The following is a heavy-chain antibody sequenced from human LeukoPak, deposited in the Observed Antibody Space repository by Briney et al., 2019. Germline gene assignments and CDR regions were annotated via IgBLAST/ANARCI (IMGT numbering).Heavy chain of an antibody. CDR3: VKSATVTTPRGRFDV. V-gene: IGHV3-23*01. D-gene: IGHD4-17*01. Sequence: PGGSLRLSCAASGFTFSTYAMSWVRQAPGKGLQWVAFIGAEGDTYYAESVKGRFTVSRDNSRNTIYLRLNSLTGDDTATYYCVKSATVTTPRGRFDVWGQGTMVTVSS. J-gene: IGHJ3*01. CDR1: GFTFSTYA. CDR2: IGAEGDT.